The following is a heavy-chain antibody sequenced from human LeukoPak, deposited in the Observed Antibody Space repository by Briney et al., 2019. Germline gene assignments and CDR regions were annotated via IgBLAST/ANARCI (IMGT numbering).Heavy chain of an antibody. CDR1: GGSLSSSSYY. CDR2: IYYSGST. V-gene: IGHV4-39*07. Sequence: SETLSLTCTVSGGSLSSSSYYWGWIRQPPGKGLEWIGSIYYSGSTYYNPSLKSRVTISVDTSKNQFSLKLSSVTAADTAVYYCARRSGYEAYYWGQGTLVTGSS. D-gene: IGHD5-12*01. J-gene: IGHJ4*01. CDR3: ARRSGYEAYY.